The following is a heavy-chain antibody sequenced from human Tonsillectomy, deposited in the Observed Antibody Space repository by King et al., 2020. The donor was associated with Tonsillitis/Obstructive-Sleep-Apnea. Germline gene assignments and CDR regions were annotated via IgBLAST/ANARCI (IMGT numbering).Heavy chain of an antibody. V-gene: IGHV3-30-3*01. CDR2: ISYDGSNK. J-gene: IGHJ4*02. Sequence: VQLVESGGGVVQPGRSLRLSCAASGFTFSSYTMHWVRQAPGKGLEWVAVISYDGSNKYYADSVKGRFTISRENSKNTLYLQMNSLRADDTAVYYCARDPYSSGWLTVGYFDYWGQGTLVTVSS. CDR3: ARDPYSSGWLTVGYFDY. CDR1: GFTFSSYT. D-gene: IGHD6-19*01.